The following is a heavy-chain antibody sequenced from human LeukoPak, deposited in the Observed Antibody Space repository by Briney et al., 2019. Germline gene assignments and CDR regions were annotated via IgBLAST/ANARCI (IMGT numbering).Heavy chain of an antibody. CDR1: GGSFSGYY. Sequence: SGTLSLTCAVYGGSFSGYYWSWIRQPPGKGLEWIGEINHSGSTNYNPSLKSRVTISVDTSKNQFSLKLSSVTAADTAVYYCARSGRWDDAFDIWGQGTMVTVSS. J-gene: IGHJ3*02. V-gene: IGHV4-34*01. CDR3: ARSGRWDDAFDI. CDR2: INHSGST. D-gene: IGHD3-10*01.